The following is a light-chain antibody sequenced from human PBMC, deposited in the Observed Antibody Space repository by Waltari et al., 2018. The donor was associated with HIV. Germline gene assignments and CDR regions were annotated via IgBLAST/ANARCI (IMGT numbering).Light chain of an antibody. Sequence: EMVMTQSPATLSVSPGERATLSCRASQSVGIKLAWYQQKPGQAPRLLIYGASSRATGVSARFSGSGSGTEFTLTVSSLESEDFAVYYCQQYENWPYTFGQGTKLEIK. J-gene: IGKJ2*01. V-gene: IGKV3-15*01. CDR1: QSVGIK. CDR3: QQYENWPYT. CDR2: GAS.